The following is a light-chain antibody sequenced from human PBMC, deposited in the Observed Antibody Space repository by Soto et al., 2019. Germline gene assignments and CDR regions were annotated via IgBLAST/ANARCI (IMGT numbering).Light chain of an antibody. CDR1: QSVSSSY. V-gene: IGKV3-20*01. CDR2: DAS. J-gene: IGKJ3*01. Sequence: EIVLTQSPRTLSLSPGERATLSCRASQSVSSSYLAWYQQKPGQAPRLLIYDASRATGIPYRFSASGSGTDFTLTVARLEPEDFAVYYCQHYGTSALFGPGTKVEI. CDR3: QHYGTSAL.